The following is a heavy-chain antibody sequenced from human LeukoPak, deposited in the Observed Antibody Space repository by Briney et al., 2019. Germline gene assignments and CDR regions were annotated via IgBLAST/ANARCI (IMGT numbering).Heavy chain of an antibody. V-gene: IGHV1-2*02. D-gene: IGHD1-1*01. CDR3: ARSARTAYATARHYFDY. J-gene: IGHJ4*02. CDR2: INPNSGGT. CDR1: GYTFTGYY. Sequence: GASVKVSCKASGYTFTGYYMHWVRQAPGQGLEWMGWINPNSGGTNYAQKFQGRVTMTRDTSISTAYMELSRLRSDDTAVYYCARSARTAYATARHYFDYWGQGTLVTVSS.